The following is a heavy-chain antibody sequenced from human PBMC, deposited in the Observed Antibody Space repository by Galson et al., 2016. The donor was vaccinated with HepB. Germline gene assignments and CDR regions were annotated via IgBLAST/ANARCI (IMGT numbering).Heavy chain of an antibody. CDR3: AREGGEEWDTATSYFDY. Sequence: SVKVSCKASGYTFITYTMHWVRRAPGQRPEWMGWINAGNGKTKYSQKFQGRVTITRDTSASTAYMELSSLRSEETAVYFCAREGGEEWDTATSYFDYWGQGTLVTVSS. V-gene: IGHV1-3*01. CDR1: GYTFITYT. J-gene: IGHJ4*02. D-gene: IGHD5-18*01. CDR2: INAGNGKT.